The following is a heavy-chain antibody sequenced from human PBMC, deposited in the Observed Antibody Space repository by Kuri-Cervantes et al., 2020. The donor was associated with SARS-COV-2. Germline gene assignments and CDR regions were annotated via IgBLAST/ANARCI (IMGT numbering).Heavy chain of an antibody. Sequence: GGSLRLSCAASGFTFSSYWMSWVRQAPGKGLEWVANIKQDGSEKYYVDSVKGRFTISRDNSKNTLHLQMNSLRAEDTAVYYCASELDWYFDLWGRGTLVTVSS. CDR1: GFTFSSYW. V-gene: IGHV3-7*01. J-gene: IGHJ2*01. CDR2: IKQDGSEK. CDR3: ASELDWYFDL.